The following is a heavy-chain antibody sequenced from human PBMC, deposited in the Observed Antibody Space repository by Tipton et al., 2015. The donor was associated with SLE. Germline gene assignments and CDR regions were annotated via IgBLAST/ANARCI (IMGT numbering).Heavy chain of an antibody. CDR3: AKDPRLAAEYFQH. V-gene: IGHV3-7*01. J-gene: IGHJ1*01. CDR1: GFTFSSYW. D-gene: IGHD6-19*01. CDR2: IKQDGSEK. Sequence: SLRLSCAASGFTFSSYWMSWVRQAPGKGLEWVANIKQDGSEKYYVDSVKGRFTISRDNAKNSLYLQMNSLRAEDTAVYYCAKDPRLAAEYFQHWGQGTLVTVSS.